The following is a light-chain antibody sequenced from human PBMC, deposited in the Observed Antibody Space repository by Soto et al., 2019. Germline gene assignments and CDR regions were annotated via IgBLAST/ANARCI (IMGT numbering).Light chain of an antibody. CDR1: QNINTW. J-gene: IGKJ1*01. CDR2: KAS. CDR3: QHYKTYSRT. Sequence: DIQMTQSPSTLSASVGDRATITCRASQNINTWLAWYQQKPGKPPTLLMYKASILESGVPSRFSGSGSETEFTLTISSLQPDDFATYYCQHYKTYSRTFGQGTKVDI. V-gene: IGKV1-5*03.